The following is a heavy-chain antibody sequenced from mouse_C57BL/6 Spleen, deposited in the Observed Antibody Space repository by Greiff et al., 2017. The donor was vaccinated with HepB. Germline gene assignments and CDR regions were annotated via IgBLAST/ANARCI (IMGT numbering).Heavy chain of an antibody. D-gene: IGHD2-3*01. CDR3: ARNRMGGYFDY. V-gene: IGHV2-2*01. Sequence: VMLVESGPGLVQPSQRLSITCTVSGFSLTSYGVHWVRQSPGKGLEWLGVIWSGGSTDYNAAFISRLSISKDNSKSQVFFKMNSLQADDTAIYYCARNRMGGYFDYWGQGTTLTVSS. CDR1: GFSLTSYG. CDR2: IWSGGST. J-gene: IGHJ2*01.